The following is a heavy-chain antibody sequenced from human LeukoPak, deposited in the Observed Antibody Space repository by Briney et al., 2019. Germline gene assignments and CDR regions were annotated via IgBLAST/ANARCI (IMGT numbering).Heavy chain of an antibody. CDR2: IDTDVSAT. CDR3: VRRKDY. CDR1: GFAVSMYW. Sequence: GGSLRLSCAASGFAVSMYWMHWVRQAPGKGLVWVSRIDTDVSATDYADSVKGRFTISRDNAKNTLYLQMSSLRVEDTAVYYCVRRKDYWGQGVLVTVSS. J-gene: IGHJ4*02. V-gene: IGHV3-74*01.